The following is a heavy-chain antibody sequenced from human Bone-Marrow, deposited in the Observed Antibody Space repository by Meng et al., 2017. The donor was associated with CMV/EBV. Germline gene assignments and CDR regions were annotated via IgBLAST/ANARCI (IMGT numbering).Heavy chain of an antibody. D-gene: IGHD7-27*01. CDR1: GFTFSDDY. J-gene: IGHJ2*01. Sequence: GASLNISCAASGFTFSDDYISWNRQAPGKELEWGSYIVGISGSTKFYADSVKVRFTISRYDAKSSLYLQMNSRKTEDTAVYYCSWDWYFDLWGRGTRVTVSS. V-gene: IGHV3-11*01. CDR3: SWDWYFDL. CDR2: IVGISGSTK.